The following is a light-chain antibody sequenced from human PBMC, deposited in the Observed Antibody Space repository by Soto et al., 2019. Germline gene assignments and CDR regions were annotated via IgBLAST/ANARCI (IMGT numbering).Light chain of an antibody. J-gene: IGKJ4*01. Sequence: EIVLTQSPATLSLSPGERATLSCRASQSVGTYFAWYQQKPGQAPRLLIHDSSNRATGIPARFSGSGSGSDFTLTITSLEPEDFAVYYCQQRSDWPSTFGGGTKVEIK. CDR2: DSS. CDR3: QQRSDWPST. V-gene: IGKV3-11*01. CDR1: QSVGTY.